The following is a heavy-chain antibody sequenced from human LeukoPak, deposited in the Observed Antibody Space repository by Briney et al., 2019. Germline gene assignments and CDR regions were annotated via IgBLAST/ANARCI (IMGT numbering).Heavy chain of an antibody. D-gene: IGHD6-19*01. CDR1: GGSISSYY. CDR2: IYTSGST. Sequence: PSETLSLTCTVSGGSISSYYWSWIRQPAGKGLEWIGRIYTSGSTNYNPSLKSRVTISVDTSKNQFSLKLSSVTAADTAVYYCARGRVAVAGTRHKPPFFDYWGQGTLVTVSS. J-gene: IGHJ4*02. V-gene: IGHV4-4*07. CDR3: ARGRVAVAGTRHKPPFFDY.